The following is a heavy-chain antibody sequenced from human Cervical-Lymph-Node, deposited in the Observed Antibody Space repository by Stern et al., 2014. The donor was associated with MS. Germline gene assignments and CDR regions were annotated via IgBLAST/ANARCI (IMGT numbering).Heavy chain of an antibody. CDR2: INPSDGYT. Sequence: QVQLVESGAEVKKPGASVKVSCKASEYTFTNYYIHWVRQAPGQGLEWMGLINPSDGYTGPAQKFQGRVSMTRDTSTSTVYMELSSLRSEDTAVYYCARKPPPDTDKPSSNFGMDVWGQGTTVTVSS. V-gene: IGHV1-46*01. CDR1: EYTFTNYY. CDR3: ARKPPPDTDKPSSNFGMDV. D-gene: IGHD5-18*01. J-gene: IGHJ6*02.